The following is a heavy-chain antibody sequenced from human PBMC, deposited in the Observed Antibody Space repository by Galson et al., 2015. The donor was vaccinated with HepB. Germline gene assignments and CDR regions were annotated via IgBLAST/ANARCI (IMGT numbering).Heavy chain of an antibody. Sequence: SLRLSCAASGFTFSTYVMHWVRQAPGKGLEYVSTISGNGGSTDYADSVKGRFTISRDNFKNTLYLQMRGLRHEDTAVYYCVRSWYFDLWGRGILVTVSS. V-gene: IGHV3-64D*06. CDR3: VRSWYFDL. D-gene: IGHD3-3*01. CDR2: ISGNGGST. CDR1: GFTFSTYV. J-gene: IGHJ2*01.